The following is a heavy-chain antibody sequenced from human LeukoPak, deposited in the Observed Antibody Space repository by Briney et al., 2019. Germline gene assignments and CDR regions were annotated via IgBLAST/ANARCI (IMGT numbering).Heavy chain of an antibody. V-gene: IGHV4-59*01. J-gene: IGHJ6*03. CDR1: GGSISSNY. Sequence: PSETLSLTCTVSGGSISSNYWSWIRQPPGKGLEWIGYIYYNGSTNYNPSLKSRVTISLDTSKNQFSLRLSSVTAADTAVYYCARATPAYYYMDVWGKGTTVTVSS. CDR3: ARATPAYYYMDV. CDR2: IYYNGST.